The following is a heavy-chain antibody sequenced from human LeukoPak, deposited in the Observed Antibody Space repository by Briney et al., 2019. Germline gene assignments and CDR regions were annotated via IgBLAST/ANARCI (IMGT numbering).Heavy chain of an antibody. CDR1: GFTVSSNY. CDR2: IYSGGST. V-gene: IGHV3-66*01. CDR3: ARDSSGSYRKNWFDP. D-gene: IGHD3-10*01. J-gene: IGHJ5*02. Sequence: GGSLRLSCAASGFTVSSNYMSWVRQAPGKGLEWVSVIYSGGSTYYADSVKGRFTISRDNSKNTLYLQMNSLRAEDTAVYYCARDSSGSYRKNWFDPWGQGTLVTVSS.